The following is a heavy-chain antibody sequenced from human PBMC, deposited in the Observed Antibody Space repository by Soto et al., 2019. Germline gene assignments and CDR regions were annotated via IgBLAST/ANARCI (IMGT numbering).Heavy chain of an antibody. CDR2: IGVSGGAT. Sequence: GSLLPSCAASGSTFRSYPMSWVRQAPGKGLEWVSSIGVSGGATYYADSVKGRFTISRDNSQNTLFLQMSSLRAEDTAVYYCAKDWGTFDYWGQGALVT. V-gene: IGHV3-23*01. CDR1: GSTFRSYP. D-gene: IGHD7-27*01. J-gene: IGHJ4*02. CDR3: AKDWGTFDY.